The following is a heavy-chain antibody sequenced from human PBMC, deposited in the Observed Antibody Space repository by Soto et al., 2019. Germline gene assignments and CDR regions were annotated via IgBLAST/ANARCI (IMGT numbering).Heavy chain of an antibody. J-gene: IGHJ6*02. D-gene: IGHD3-10*01. CDR3: ASLPTVTFERGSYYYYGMDV. CDR1: GESFNGYF. Sequence: QVQLQQWGAGLLKPSETLSLTCAVYGESFNGYFWSWLRQSPGKGLEWIGEINHFGSTNYNPSLKSRVTRSVDTSKNQFSLNLSSVTAADTAVYYCASLPTVTFERGSYYYYGMDVWGQGTTVTVSS. CDR2: INHFGST. V-gene: IGHV4-34*01.